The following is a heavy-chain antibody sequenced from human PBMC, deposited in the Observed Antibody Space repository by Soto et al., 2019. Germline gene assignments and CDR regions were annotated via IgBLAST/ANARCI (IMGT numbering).Heavy chain of an antibody. D-gene: IGHD3-22*01. V-gene: IGHV4-34*01. CDR1: GGSFSGYY. CDR3: ARDFRSIVGAFDI. J-gene: IGHJ3*02. CDR2: INHSGST. Sequence: SETLSLTCAVYGGSFSGYYWSWIRQPPGKGLEWIGEINHSGSTNYNPSLKSRVTISVDTSKNQFSLKLSSVTAADTAVYYCARDFRSIVGAFDIWGQGTMVTVSS.